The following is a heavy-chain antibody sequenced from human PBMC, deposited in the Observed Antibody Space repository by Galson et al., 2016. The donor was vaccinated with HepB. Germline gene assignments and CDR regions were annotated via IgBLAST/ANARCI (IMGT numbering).Heavy chain of an antibody. CDR1: GFSITSSGYY. Sequence: SETLSLTCSVSGFSITSSGYYWGWVRQPPGKGPPWIASISYTEGTFYSPSLKSRLPISSDTSRNQFSLTLTSVTATDTAVYFCPRRGAYGCADYLGQGTLVTVSS. CDR3: PRRGAYGCADY. J-gene: IGHJ4*02. CDR2: ISYTEGT. V-gene: IGHV4-39*01. D-gene: IGHD3-10*01.